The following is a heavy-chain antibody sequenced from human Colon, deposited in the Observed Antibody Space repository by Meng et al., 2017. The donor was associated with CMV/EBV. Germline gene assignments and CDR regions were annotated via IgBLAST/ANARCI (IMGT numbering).Heavy chain of an antibody. D-gene: IGHD1-1*01. CDR3: ARDGGWYKYYFDY. V-gene: IGHV3-7*01. Sequence: GGSLRLSCVASGFNFNGSWMNWVRQAPGKGLEWVAKIKHDGVEKYYVDSVRGRFTISRDNARNSLYLQMNSLGADDTAVYYCARDGGWYKYYFDYWGQGILVTVSS. CDR2: IKHDGVEK. J-gene: IGHJ4*02. CDR1: GFNFNGSW.